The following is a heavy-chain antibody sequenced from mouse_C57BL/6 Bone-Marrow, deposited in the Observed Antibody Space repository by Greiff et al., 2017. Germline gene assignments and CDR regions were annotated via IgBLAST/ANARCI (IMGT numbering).Heavy chain of an antibody. CDR3: AVYYDYDEDFDY. D-gene: IGHD2-4*01. CDR2: IDPSDSYT. Sequence: QVQLQQPGAELVMPGASVKLSCKASGYTFTSYWMHWVKQRPGQGLEWIGEIDPSDSYTNYNQKFKGKSTLTVDKSSSTAYMQLSSLTSADSAVYYCAVYYDYDEDFDYWGQGTTLTVSS. V-gene: IGHV1-69*01. CDR1: GYTFTSYW. J-gene: IGHJ2*01.